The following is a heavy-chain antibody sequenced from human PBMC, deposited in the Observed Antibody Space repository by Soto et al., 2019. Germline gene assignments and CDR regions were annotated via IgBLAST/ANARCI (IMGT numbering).Heavy chain of an antibody. Sequence: GGSLRLSCAASGFTFSSYAMSWVRQAPGKGLEWVSAISGSGGSTYYADSVKGRFTISRDNSKNTLYLQMNSLRAEDTAVYYCAKDLRGYSYGYGMDVWGQGTTVTVSS. CDR1: GFTFSSYA. V-gene: IGHV3-23*01. D-gene: IGHD5-18*01. J-gene: IGHJ6*02. CDR2: ISGSGGST. CDR3: AKDLRGYSYGYGMDV.